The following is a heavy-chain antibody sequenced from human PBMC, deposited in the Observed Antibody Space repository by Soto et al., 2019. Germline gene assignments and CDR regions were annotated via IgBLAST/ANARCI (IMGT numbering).Heavy chain of an antibody. V-gene: IGHV3-23*01. Sequence: EVQLLESGGGLVQPGGSLRLSCAASGFTFSSYAMSWVRQAPGKGLEGVSAISGSGGSTYYADSVKGRFTISRDNSKNTMYLQMNSRRAEDKAVYYCAKNGPAPLWEYQLLSEDYWGQGNLVPVSS. D-gene: IGHD2-2*01. CDR3: AKNGPAPLWEYQLLSEDY. CDR1: GFTFSSYA. J-gene: IGHJ4*02. CDR2: ISGSGGST.